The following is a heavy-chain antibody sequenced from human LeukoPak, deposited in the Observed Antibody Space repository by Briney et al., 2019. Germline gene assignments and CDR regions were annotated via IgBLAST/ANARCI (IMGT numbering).Heavy chain of an antibody. D-gene: IGHD3-9*01. Sequence: PSETLSLTCAVYGGSFSGYHWSWIRQPPGKGLEWIGEINHSGSTNYNPSLKSRVTISVDTSKNQFSLKLSSVTAADTAVYYCARAPYDILTGYYSFDYWGQGTLVTVSS. J-gene: IGHJ4*02. CDR3: ARAPYDILTGYYSFDY. CDR1: GGSFSGYH. V-gene: IGHV4-34*01. CDR2: INHSGST.